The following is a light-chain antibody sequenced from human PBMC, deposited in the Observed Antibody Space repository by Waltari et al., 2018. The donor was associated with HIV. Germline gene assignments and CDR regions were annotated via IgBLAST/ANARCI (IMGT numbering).Light chain of an antibody. V-gene: IGLV2-14*01. CDR3: SSYTTSSTF. J-gene: IGLJ2*01. CDR2: DVS. Sequence: QSALTQPASVSGSPGQSITISCTGTSSDIGSYNRVSWYQQHPGKAPQLMFYDVSNRPSGVSVRFSGSKSGNTASLTISGLQAEDEAHYYCSSYTTSSTFFGGGTKLTVL. CDR1: SSDIGSYNR.